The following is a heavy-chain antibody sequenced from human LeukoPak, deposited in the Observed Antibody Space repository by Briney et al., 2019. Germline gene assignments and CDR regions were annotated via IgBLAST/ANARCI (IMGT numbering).Heavy chain of an antibody. D-gene: IGHD6-19*01. CDR1: GFTFSSCS. Sequence: PGGSLRLSCAASGFTFSSCSMNWVRQAPGKGLEWVSSISSSSSYIYYADSVKGRFTISRDNAKNSLYLQMNSLRAEDTAVYYCARDAIAVAGSFDYWGQGTLVTVSS. CDR2: ISSSSSYI. CDR3: ARDAIAVAGSFDY. J-gene: IGHJ4*02. V-gene: IGHV3-21*01.